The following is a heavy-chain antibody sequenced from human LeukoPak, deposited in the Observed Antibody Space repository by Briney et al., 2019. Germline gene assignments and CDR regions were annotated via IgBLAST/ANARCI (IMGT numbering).Heavy chain of an antibody. CDR3: ARVMGGSYSTLLDY. CDR1: GGSFSSYY. J-gene: IGHJ4*02. D-gene: IGHD1-26*01. Sequence: SETLSLTCAVYGGSFSSYYWSWIRQPPGKGLEWIGEINHSGSTNYNPSLKSRVTISVDTSKNQFSLKLTSVTAADPAVYYFARVMGGSYSTLLDYWGQGTLVTVSS. V-gene: IGHV4-34*01. CDR2: INHSGST.